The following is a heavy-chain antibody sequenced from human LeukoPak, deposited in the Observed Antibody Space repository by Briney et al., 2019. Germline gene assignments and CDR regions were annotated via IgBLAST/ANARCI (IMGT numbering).Heavy chain of an antibody. CDR3: ARDLGVRGVREFDY. CDR1: GGSISSGSYY. V-gene: IGHV4-61*02. CDR2: IYTSGST. Sequence: PSQTLSLTCTVSGGSISSGSYYWSWIRQPAGKGLEWIGRIYTSGSTNYNPSLKGRVTISVDTSKNQFSLKLSSVTAADTAVYYCARDLGVRGVREFDYWGQGTLVTVSS. J-gene: IGHJ4*02. D-gene: IGHD3-10*01.